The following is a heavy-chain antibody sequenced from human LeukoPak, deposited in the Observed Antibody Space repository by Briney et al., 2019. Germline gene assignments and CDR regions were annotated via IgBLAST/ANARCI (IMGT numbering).Heavy chain of an antibody. CDR3: AKDTYCSSTGCYRGYFDY. J-gene: IGHJ4*02. V-gene: IGHV3-23*01. Sequence: SGGSLRLSCAASGFTFSSYAMSWVRQARAKGLEWVSGISGSGGSTYYADSVKGRFTISRDNSQNTLYLQMNSLRTEDTAVYYCAKDTYCSSTGCYRGYFDYWGQGTLVTVSS. D-gene: IGHD2-2*01. CDR1: GFTFSSYA. CDR2: ISGSGGST.